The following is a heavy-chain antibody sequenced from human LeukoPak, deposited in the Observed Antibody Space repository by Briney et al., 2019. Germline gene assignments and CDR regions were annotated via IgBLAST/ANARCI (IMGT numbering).Heavy chain of an antibody. CDR3: AKERGNYYDSSGYYYYFVY. J-gene: IGHJ4*02. Sequence: GGSLRLSCAASGFTFSSYAMSWVRQAPGKGLEWVSAISGSGGSTYYADSVEGRFTISRDNSKNTLYLQMNSLRAEDTAVYYCAKERGNYYDSSGYYYYFVYWGQGTLVTVSS. CDR2: ISGSGGST. CDR1: GFTFSSYA. V-gene: IGHV3-23*01. D-gene: IGHD3-22*01.